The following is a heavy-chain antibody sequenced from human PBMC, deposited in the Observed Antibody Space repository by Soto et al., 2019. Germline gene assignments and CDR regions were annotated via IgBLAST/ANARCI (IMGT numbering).Heavy chain of an antibody. CDR3: ARGLRFGELLYPSTWFDP. CDR2: ISAYNGNT. J-gene: IGHJ5*02. V-gene: IGHV1-18*04. D-gene: IGHD3-10*01. Sequence: ASVKVSCTASGYPVTSYRISWVRQAPAQSLEWMGCISAYNGNTNYAQKLQGRVTMTTDTSTSTAYMELRSLRSDDTAVYYCARGLRFGELLYPSTWFDPWGQGTLVTVSS. CDR1: GYPVTSYR.